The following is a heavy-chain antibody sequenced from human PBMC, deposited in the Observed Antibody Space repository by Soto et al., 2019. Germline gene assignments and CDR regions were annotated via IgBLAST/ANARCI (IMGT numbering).Heavy chain of an antibody. V-gene: IGHV3-64*01. CDR3: ARGVVGYCTNGVCYYYYMDV. J-gene: IGHJ6*03. D-gene: IGHD2-8*01. Sequence: PGGSLRLSCAASGFTFSSYAMHWVRQAPGKGLEYVSAISSNGGSTYYANSVKGRFTISRDNSKNTLYLQMGSLRAEDMAVYYCARGVVGYCTNGVCYYYYMDVWGKGTTVTVSS. CDR1: GFTFSSYA. CDR2: ISSNGGST.